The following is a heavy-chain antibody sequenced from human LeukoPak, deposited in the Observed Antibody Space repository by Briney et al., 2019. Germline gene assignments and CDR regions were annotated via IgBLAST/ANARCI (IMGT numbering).Heavy chain of an antibody. CDR3: ARGTYYYDSSGSNPRWDYFDY. CDR2: INTYNGNT. Sequence: GASVKVSCKASGYTFTNYGISWVRQAPGQGLEWMGWINTYNGNTNYAQKFQGRVTMTTDTSTSTAYMELRSLRSDDTAVYYCARGTYYYDSSGSNPRWDYFDYWGQGTLVTVSS. D-gene: IGHD3-22*01. V-gene: IGHV1-18*01. J-gene: IGHJ4*02. CDR1: GYTFTNYG.